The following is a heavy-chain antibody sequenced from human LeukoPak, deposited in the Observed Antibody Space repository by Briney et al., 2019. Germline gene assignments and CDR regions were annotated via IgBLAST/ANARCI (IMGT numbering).Heavy chain of an antibody. Sequence: GGSLRLSCAASGFTFSSYGMNWVRQAPGKGLEWVSYISYSSSTIYYADSVKGRFTISRYNAKNSLYLQMNSLRAEDTAVYYCARAKRMVPGYGSGGTCPGDYWGQGTLVTVSS. J-gene: IGHJ4*02. D-gene: IGHD2-15*01. V-gene: IGHV3-48*01. CDR3: ARAKRMVPGYGSGGTCPGDY. CDR2: ISYSSSTI. CDR1: GFTFSSYG.